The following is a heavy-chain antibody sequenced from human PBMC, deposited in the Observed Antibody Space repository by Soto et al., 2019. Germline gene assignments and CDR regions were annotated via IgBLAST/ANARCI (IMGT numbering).Heavy chain of an antibody. D-gene: IGHD3-22*01. V-gene: IGHV3-30*18. CDR3: AKALAYYYDSSGFDY. J-gene: IGHJ4*02. CDR2: ISYDGSNK. CDR1: GFTFSSYG. Sequence: PGGSLRLSCAASGFTFSSYGMHWVRQAPGKGLEWVAVISYDGSNKYYADSVKGRFTISRDNSKNTLYLQMNSLRAEDTAVYYCAKALAYYYDSSGFDYWGQGTLVTVSS.